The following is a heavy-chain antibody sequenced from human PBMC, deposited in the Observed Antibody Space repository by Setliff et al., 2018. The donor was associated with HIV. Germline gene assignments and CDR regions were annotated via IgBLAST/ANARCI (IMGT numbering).Heavy chain of an antibody. J-gene: IGHJ6*03. CDR2: IYYSGNT. CDR3: ARHYNGAVADAYSYYYYMDV. CDR1: GGSISTSNYY. V-gene: IGHV4-39*01. D-gene: IGHD6-19*01. Sequence: TLSLTCTDSGGSISTSNYYWGWIRQPPGKGLEWIGSIYYSGNTYYNPSLKSRVTISVDTSKNQFSLKLSSVTAADTAVYYCARHYNGAVADAYSYYYYMDVWGKGTTVTVSS.